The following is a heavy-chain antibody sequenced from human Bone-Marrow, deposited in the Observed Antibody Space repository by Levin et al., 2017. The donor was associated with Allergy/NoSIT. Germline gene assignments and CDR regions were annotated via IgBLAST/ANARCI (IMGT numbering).Heavy chain of an antibody. J-gene: IGHJ5*02. Sequence: ASVKVSCKASGYTFTTYYMNWVRQAPGQGLEWMAMIDPRDGRTVLAQRFQGRVTMTTDTSTSTVYMELSSLTSDDTAIYYCARGGMGSWGQGTLVTVSA. V-gene: IGHV1-46*01. CDR1: GYTFTTYY. CDR2: IDPRDGRT. CDR3: ARGGMGS. D-gene: IGHD6-13*01.